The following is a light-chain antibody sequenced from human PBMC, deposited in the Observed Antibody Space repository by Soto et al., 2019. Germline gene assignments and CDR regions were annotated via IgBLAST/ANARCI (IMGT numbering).Light chain of an antibody. CDR2: KAS. CDR1: QSVTW. J-gene: IGKJ3*01. V-gene: IGKV1-5*03. CDR3: QQYDSYSLFT. Sequence: DIQMTQSPSTLSASVGDTVIITCRASQSVTWLAWYQQKLGKVPKPLIYKASNLQSGVPSRFSGSGSGTEFTLTISSLQPDDFATYYCQQYDSYSLFTFGPGTKVDIK.